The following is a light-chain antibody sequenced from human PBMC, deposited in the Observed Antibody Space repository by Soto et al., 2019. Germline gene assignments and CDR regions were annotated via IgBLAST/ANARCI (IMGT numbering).Light chain of an antibody. CDR2: GAS. V-gene: IGKV3-15*01. CDR3: QQCSDWPLFT. CDR1: QSVRSY. Sequence: EIVMTQSPATLSVSPGERVTLSCRASQSVRSYLAWYQHKPGQPPRLLIYGASTRATGIPARFSGSGSGTDFTLTISSLQSEDFAVSFCQQCSDWPLFTFGQGTRLEIK. J-gene: IGKJ5*01.